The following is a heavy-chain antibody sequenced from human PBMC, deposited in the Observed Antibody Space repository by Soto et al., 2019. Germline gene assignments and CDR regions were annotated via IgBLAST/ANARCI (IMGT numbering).Heavy chain of an antibody. D-gene: IGHD2-15*01. V-gene: IGHV4-39*01. CDR1: GASISSYNY. Sequence: SETLSLTCNVSGASISSYNYWGWFRQPPGKGLEWIGSIYHSGTTYYNPPLKSRVTISVDTSKNQFSLRLSSVTAADTAVYYCARHKDCSGGSCNAVGYYYGLDVWGQGTTVTVSS. J-gene: IGHJ6*02. CDR3: ARHKDCSGGSCNAVGYYYGLDV. CDR2: IYHSGTT.